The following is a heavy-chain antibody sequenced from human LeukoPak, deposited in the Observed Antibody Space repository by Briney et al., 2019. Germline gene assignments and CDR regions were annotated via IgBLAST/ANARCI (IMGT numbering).Heavy chain of an antibody. Sequence: PGGSLRLSCAASGFTFDDYAMHWVRQAPGKGLGWVALISGDGGSTYYADSVKGRFTISRDNNKNSLYLQMDSLRTEDTALYYCAKDLSAFGTSWFDPWGQGTLVTVSS. CDR2: ISGDGGST. J-gene: IGHJ5*02. D-gene: IGHD6-13*01. V-gene: IGHV3-43*02. CDR1: GFTFDDYA. CDR3: AKDLSAFGTSWFDP.